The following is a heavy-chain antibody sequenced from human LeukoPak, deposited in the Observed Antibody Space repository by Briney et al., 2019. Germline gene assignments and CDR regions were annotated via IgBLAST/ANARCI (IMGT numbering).Heavy chain of an antibody. V-gene: IGHV4-4*02. Sequence: ASETLSLTCAVSGGSIISNNWWSWVRQPPGKGLEWIREIYHSGSTNYNPSLKSRVTISVDKSKNQFSLKLSSVTAADTAVYYCAKGLSDAFDIWGQGTMVTVSS. CDR1: GGSIISNNW. CDR2: IYHSGST. J-gene: IGHJ3*02. CDR3: AKGLSDAFDI.